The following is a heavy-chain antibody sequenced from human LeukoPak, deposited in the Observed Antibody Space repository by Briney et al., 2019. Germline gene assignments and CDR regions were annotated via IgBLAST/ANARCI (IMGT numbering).Heavy chain of an antibody. Sequence: EASVKVSCKASGGTFSSYAISWVRQAPGQGLEWMGGIIPIFGTAIYAQKFQGRVTMTEDTSTDTAYMELSSLRSEDTAVYYCAIPNWSELSSFDYWGQVTLVTVSS. V-gene: IGHV1-69*06. CDR1: GGTFSSYA. D-gene: IGHD1-1*01. J-gene: IGHJ4*02. CDR3: AIPNWSELSSFDY. CDR2: IIPIFGTA.